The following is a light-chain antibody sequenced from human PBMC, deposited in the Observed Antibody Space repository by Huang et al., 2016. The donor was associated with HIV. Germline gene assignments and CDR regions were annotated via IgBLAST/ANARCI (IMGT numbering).Light chain of an antibody. CDR3: LQHHGYPRT. CDR2: AAS. J-gene: IGKJ1*01. Sequence: DIQLTQSPSAMSASVGDRVSIPCRASQDISNYLAWFQRKPGWAPKRLIYAASSLQSGVPSRFSGSRSGTKFTLTITSLQPEDFATYYCLQHHGYPRTFGQGTNV. V-gene: IGKV1-17*03. CDR1: QDISNY.